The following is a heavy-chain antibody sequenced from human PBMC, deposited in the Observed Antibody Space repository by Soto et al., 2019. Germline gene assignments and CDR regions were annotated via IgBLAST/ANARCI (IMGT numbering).Heavy chain of an antibody. CDR2: INHSGST. D-gene: IGHD2-2*01. Sequence: QVQLQQWGAGLLKPSETLSLTCAVYGGSFSGYYWNWIRQPPGKGLEWIGEINHSGSTNYNPSPKRRVTISVDTSKHQSSQKLSSVTAADTAVYYCARGYARNFDYWGQGTLVTVSS. V-gene: IGHV4-34*01. CDR1: GGSFSGYY. CDR3: ARGYARNFDY. J-gene: IGHJ4*02.